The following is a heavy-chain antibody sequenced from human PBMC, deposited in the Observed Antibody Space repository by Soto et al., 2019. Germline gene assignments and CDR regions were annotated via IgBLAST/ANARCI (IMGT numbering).Heavy chain of an antibody. J-gene: IGHJ4*02. V-gene: IGHV1-3*01. Sequence: ASVKVSCKASGYTFTSYAMHWVRQAPGQRLEWMGWINAGNGITKYSQKLQGRVTITRDTSASTAYMELSSLRSEDTAVYYCARGSGYYYWDDYWGQGTLVTVSS. CDR2: INAGNGIT. CDR1: GYTFTSYA. D-gene: IGHD3-22*01. CDR3: ARGSGYYYWDDY.